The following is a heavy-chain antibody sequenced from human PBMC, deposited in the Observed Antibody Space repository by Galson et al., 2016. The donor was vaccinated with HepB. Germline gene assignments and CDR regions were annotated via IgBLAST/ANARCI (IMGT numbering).Heavy chain of an antibody. CDR3: TRHGTGYSSGWYPDF. V-gene: IGHV3-73*01. CDR1: GFTFSGST. Sequence: SLRLSCAASGFTFSGSTLHWVRQASGKGLEWVGRIRDKSSNYATTYAASVRGRVTISRDDSKSTAYLQMNSLITEDTAVYYCTRHGTGYSSGWYPDFWGQGTLVTVSS. CDR2: IRDKSSNYAT. D-gene: IGHD6-19*01. J-gene: IGHJ4*02.